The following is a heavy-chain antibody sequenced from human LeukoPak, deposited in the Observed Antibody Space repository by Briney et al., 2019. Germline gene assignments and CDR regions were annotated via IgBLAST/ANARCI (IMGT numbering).Heavy chain of an antibody. J-gene: IGHJ4*02. V-gene: IGHV4-31*03. D-gene: IGHD6-6*01. CDR1: GGSISSGGYY. CDR2: IYYSGST. Sequence: SQTLSLTCTVSGGSISSGGYYWSWIRQHPGKGLEWIGYIYYSGSTYYNPSLKSRVTISVDTSENQFSLKLSSVTAADTAVYYCASRSIAARKVDYWGQGTLVTVSS. CDR3: ASRSIAARKVDY.